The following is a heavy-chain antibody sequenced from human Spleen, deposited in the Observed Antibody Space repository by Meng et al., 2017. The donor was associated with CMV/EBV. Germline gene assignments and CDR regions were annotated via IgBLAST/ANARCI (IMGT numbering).Heavy chain of an antibody. CDR1: W. J-gene: IGHJ6*02. CDR2: IYPGDSEI. V-gene: IGHV5-51*01. Sequence: WSGWVRQMPGKGLEWMAVIYPGDSEIRYSPSFQGQVTISADKSITTAHLQWSSLKASDTAMYYCARSVLVGGNSAEYYYYGMDVWGQGTTVTVSS. D-gene: IGHD4-23*01. CDR3: ARSVLVGGNSAEYYYYGMDV.